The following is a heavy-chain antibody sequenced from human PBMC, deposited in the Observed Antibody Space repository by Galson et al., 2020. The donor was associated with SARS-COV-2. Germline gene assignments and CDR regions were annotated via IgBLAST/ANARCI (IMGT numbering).Heavy chain of an antibody. CDR3: ARDPYSGGWTNYYYFAMDV. Sequence: GASLKISCLVSGFSVTNTYMSWVRQAPGRGLEWVALLYSGGTPSYTASVKGRFTISRDNSRNTLFLPMNNLRADDTAVYYCARDPYSGGWTNYYYFAMDVWGRGTTVTVSS. CDR2: LYSGGTP. J-gene: IGHJ6*02. V-gene: IGHV3-53*01. D-gene: IGHD6-19*01. CDR1: GFSVTNTY.